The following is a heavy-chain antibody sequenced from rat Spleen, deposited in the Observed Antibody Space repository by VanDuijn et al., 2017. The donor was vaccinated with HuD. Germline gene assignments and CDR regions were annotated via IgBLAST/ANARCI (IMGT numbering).Heavy chain of an antibody. V-gene: IGHV2-45*01. CDR3: AREGYYYYSSRGFFDF. CDR2: IWGDGST. Sequence: QVQLMESGPGLVQPSETLSLTCTVAGFSLTSYNVHWVRQPPGKGLEWMGGIWGDGSTDYNSALKSRLSISRDTSKSQVFLKMNSLQTEDTAMYFCAREGYYYYSSRGFFDFWGQGVMVTVSS. D-gene: IGHD1-2*01. J-gene: IGHJ2*01. CDR1: GFSLTSYN.